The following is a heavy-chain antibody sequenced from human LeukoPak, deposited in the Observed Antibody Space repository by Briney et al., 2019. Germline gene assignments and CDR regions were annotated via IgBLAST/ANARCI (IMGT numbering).Heavy chain of an antibody. J-gene: IGHJ4*02. V-gene: IGHV1-18*01. CDR3: ARARPPAPYSSGWFDY. Sequence: ASVKVSCKASGYTFTSYGISWVRQAPGQGREWMGWISAYNGNTNYAQKLQGRVTMTTDTSTSTAYMELRSLRSDDTAVYYCARARPPAPYSSGWFDYWGQGTLVTVSS. D-gene: IGHD6-19*01. CDR2: ISAYNGNT. CDR1: GYTFTSYG.